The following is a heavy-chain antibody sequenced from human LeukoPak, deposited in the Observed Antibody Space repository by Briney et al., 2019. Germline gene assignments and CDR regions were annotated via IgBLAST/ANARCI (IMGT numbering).Heavy chain of an antibody. D-gene: IGHD3-22*01. CDR1: GFTFSNYG. Sequence: GGSLRLSCAASGFTFSNYGMHWVRQAPGRGLEWVAVISYDGRNKYYADSVKGRFTISRDNSKNTLYLQMNSLRAEDTAVYYCAKAEAYYYDSSGYFIDYWGQGTLVTVSS. CDR2: ISYDGRNK. CDR3: AKAEAYYYDSSGYFIDY. J-gene: IGHJ4*02. V-gene: IGHV3-30*18.